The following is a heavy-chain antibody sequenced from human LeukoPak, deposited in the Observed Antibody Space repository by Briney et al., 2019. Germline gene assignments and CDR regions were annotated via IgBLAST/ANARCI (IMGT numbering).Heavy chain of an antibody. D-gene: IGHD6-19*01. J-gene: IGHJ4*02. V-gene: IGHV3-30*03. CDR1: GFTFSSYS. CDR3: ASSTRYSSGWYPIDY. Sequence: GGSLRLSCAASGFTFSSYSMNWVRQALGKGLEWVAVISYDGSNKYYADSVKGRFTISRDNSKNTLYLQMNSLRAEDTAVYYCASSTRYSSGWYPIDYWGQGTLVTVSS. CDR2: ISYDGSNK.